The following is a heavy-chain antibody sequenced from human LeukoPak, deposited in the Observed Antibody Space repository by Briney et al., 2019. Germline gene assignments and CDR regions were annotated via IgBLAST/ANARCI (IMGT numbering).Heavy chain of an antibody. Sequence: GGSLRLSCTASGFTFSSYSMNWVRQAPGKGLEWVSSISSSSSYIYYADSVKGRFTISRDNAKNSLYLQMNSLRAEDTAVYYCARVLAAHPGYWGQGTLVTVSS. J-gene: IGHJ4*02. CDR3: ARVLAAHPGY. CDR1: GFTFSSYS. CDR2: ISSSSSYI. D-gene: IGHD6-6*01. V-gene: IGHV3-21*01.